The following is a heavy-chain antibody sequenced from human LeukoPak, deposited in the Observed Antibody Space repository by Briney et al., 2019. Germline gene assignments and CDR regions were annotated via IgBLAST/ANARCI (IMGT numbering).Heavy chain of an antibody. CDR2: IYPGDSDT. Sequence: GGSLKISFKGSGCRFTSYWIGWVRQMAGKGLEWMGIIYPGDSDTRYSPSFQGQVTISADKSISTAYLQWSSLKASDTAMYYCARKGYYYDSSGYYHSAFDIWGQGTMVTVSS. CDR1: GCRFTSYW. CDR3: ARKGYYYDSSGYYHSAFDI. V-gene: IGHV5-51*01. J-gene: IGHJ3*02. D-gene: IGHD3-22*01.